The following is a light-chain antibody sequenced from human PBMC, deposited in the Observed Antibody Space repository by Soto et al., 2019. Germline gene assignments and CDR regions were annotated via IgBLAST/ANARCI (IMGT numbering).Light chain of an antibody. J-gene: IGKJ4*01. CDR2: GAS. V-gene: IGKV1-39*01. Sequence: DIQMPQSPSSLSASVGDRVNITCRTGQTIGTFLNWYQQKAGKAPKLLIFGASNLQSAVPSRFSGSGSGTAFTLTVSSLEAEDFATYYCQQTYRTPFTFGGGTKVEIK. CDR3: QQTYRTPFT. CDR1: QTIGTF.